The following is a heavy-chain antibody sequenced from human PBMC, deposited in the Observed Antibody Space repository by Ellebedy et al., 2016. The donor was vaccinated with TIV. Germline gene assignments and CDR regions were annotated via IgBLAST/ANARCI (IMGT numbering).Heavy chain of an antibody. J-gene: IGHJ4*02. CDR2: ISYRGDLM. Sequence: PGGSLRLSCAASGFTFSGYYMSWFRQAPGKGPEWVSYISYRGDLMYYADSVKGRFTTSRDNAENSLYLQMNSLRAEDTAVYYCARLGVIAAAGASDYWGQGTLVIVSS. V-gene: IGHV3-11*01. CDR3: ARLGVIAAAGASDY. CDR1: GFTFSGYY. D-gene: IGHD6-13*01.